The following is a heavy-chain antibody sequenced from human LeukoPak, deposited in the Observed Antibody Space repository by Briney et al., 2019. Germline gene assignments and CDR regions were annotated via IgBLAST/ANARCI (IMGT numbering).Heavy chain of an antibody. V-gene: IGHV4-4*07. CDR2: IYTSGST. CDR3: ARRARGVYYYYYMDV. Sequence: SETLSLTCTVSGGSISSYYWSWIRQPAGKGLEWIGRIYTSGSTNYNPSLKSRVTMSVDTSKNQFSLKLSSVTAADTAVSYCARRARGVYYYYYMDVWGKGTTVTISS. J-gene: IGHJ6*03. CDR1: GGSISSYY.